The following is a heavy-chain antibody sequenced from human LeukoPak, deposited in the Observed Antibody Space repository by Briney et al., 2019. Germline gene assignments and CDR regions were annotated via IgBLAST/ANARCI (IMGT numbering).Heavy chain of an antibody. D-gene: IGHD6-13*01. CDR1: GFTFSSYS. J-gene: IGHJ4*02. V-gene: IGHV3-21*01. Sequence: GGSLRLSCAASGFTFSSYSMNWVRQAPGKGLGWVSSISSSSSYIYYADSVKGRFTISRDNAKNSLYLQMNSLRAEDTAVYYCAREKYSSSWYPAPFDYWGQGTLVTVSS. CDR3: AREKYSSSWYPAPFDY. CDR2: ISSSSSYI.